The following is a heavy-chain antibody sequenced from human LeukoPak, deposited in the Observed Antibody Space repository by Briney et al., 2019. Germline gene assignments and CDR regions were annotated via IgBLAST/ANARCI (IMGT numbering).Heavy chain of an antibody. V-gene: IGHV4-34*01. CDR3: ARDPYYYDSSGYYYDY. CDR1: GGSFSGYY. Sequence: PSETLSLNCAVYGGSFSGYYWSWIRQPPGKGLEWIGEINHSGSTNYNPSLKSRVTISVDTSKNQFSLKLSSVTAADTAVYYCARDPYYYDSSGYYYDYWGQGTLVTVSS. J-gene: IGHJ4*02. CDR2: INHSGST. D-gene: IGHD3-22*01.